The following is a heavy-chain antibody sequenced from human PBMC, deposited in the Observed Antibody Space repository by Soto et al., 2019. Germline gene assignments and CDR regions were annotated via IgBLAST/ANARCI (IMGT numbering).Heavy chain of an antibody. Sequence: QLQLQESGSGLVKPSQTLSLTCAVSGGSISSGGYSWSWIRQPPGKGLEGIGYIYHSGSTYSNPALQSRVTMTVDRSKDNFSLKVSSVTAADTAVYYCASGPGPWGQGTLVTVST. CDR1: GGSISSGGYS. CDR3: ASGPGP. J-gene: IGHJ5*02. V-gene: IGHV4-30-2*01. CDR2: IYHSGST.